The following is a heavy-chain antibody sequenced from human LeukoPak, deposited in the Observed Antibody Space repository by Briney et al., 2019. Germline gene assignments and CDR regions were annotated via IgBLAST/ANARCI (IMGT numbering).Heavy chain of an antibody. D-gene: IGHD2-15*01. CDR1: GGSISPYS. J-gene: IGHJ5*02. CDR2: IYYSGST. Sequence: SETLSLTCTVSGGSISPYSWSWVRQPPGKWMEWIGYIYYSGSTNYNPSLKSRVTISVDTSKNQFSLKLSSVTAADTAVYYCARDPRSSGYCSGGSCSDWFDPWGQGTLVTVSS. CDR3: ARDPRSSGYCSGGSCSDWFDP. V-gene: IGHV4-59*01.